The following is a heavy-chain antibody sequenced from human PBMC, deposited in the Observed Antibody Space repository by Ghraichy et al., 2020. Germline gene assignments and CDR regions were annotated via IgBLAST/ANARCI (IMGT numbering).Heavy chain of an antibody. J-gene: IGHJ4*02. CDR3: ARTRVDYGDYLVYFDY. Sequence: TLSLTCTVSGGSISSYYWSWIRQPPGKGLERIGYIYYSGSTNYNPSLKSRVTISVDTSKNQFSLKLSSVTAADTAVYYCARTRVDYGDYLVYFDYWGQGTLVTVSS. CDR1: GGSISSYY. D-gene: IGHD4-17*01. V-gene: IGHV4-59*01. CDR2: IYYSGST.